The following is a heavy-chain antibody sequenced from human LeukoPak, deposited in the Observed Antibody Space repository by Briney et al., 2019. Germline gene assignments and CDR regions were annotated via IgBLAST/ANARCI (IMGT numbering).Heavy chain of an antibody. CDR2: INPSGGST. V-gene: IGHV1-46*01. CDR3: ARDYEAGYFDY. D-gene: IGHD6-19*01. Sequence: ASVKVSCKASGYTFTSYYMHWVRQAPGQGLKWMGIINPSGGSTSYAQKFQGRVTMTRDTSTSTVYMELSSLRSEDTAVYYCARDYEAGYFDYWGQGTLVTVSS. J-gene: IGHJ4*02. CDR1: GYTFTSYY.